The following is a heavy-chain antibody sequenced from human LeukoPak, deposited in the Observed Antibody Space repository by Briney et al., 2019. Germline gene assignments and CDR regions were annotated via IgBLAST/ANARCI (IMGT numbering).Heavy chain of an antibody. CDR2: IYYSGST. D-gene: IGHD3-16*01. CDR3: ARDGGKATDYAADY. Sequence: SETLSLTCTVSSGSISSYYWSWIRQPPGKGLEWIGYIYYSGSTNYNPSLKSRVTISVDTSKNQFSLKLSSVTAADTAVYYCARDGGKATDYAADYWGQGTLVTVSS. V-gene: IGHV4-59*01. J-gene: IGHJ4*02. CDR1: SGSISSYY.